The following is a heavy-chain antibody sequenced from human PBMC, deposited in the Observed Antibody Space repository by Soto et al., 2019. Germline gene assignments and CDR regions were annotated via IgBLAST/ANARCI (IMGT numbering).Heavy chain of an antibody. D-gene: IGHD4-17*01. Sequence: GGSLRLSCAASGFTFSSYGMHWVRQAPGKGLEWVAVIWYDGSNKYYADSVKGRFTISRDNSKNTLYLQMNSLRAEDTAVYYCARGPFSRTVTNIDYWGQGTLVTVSS. CDR2: IWYDGSNK. CDR1: GFTFSSYG. J-gene: IGHJ4*02. V-gene: IGHV3-33*08. CDR3: ARGPFSRTVTNIDY.